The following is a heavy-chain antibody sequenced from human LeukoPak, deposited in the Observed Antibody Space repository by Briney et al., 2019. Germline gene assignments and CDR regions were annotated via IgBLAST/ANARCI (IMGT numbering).Heavy chain of an antibody. V-gene: IGHV3-20*01. CDR2: INHNGGIT. J-gene: IGHJ4*02. Sequence: PGGXXXLSXXXSXXXFVXYGXXWVRRAPGKGVEWLCAINHNGGITDYADSVKGPFTISRDNAKNSLYLRMDSLRAEDTALYCARDRLGPSFSVSHFDLWGQGTLVTVSS. D-gene: IGHD3-3*02. CDR3: ARDRLGPSFSVSHFDL. CDR1: XXXFVXYG.